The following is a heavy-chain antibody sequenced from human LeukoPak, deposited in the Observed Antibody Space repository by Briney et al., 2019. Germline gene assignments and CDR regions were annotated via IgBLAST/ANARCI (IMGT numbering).Heavy chain of an antibody. CDR1: RFTFDDYA. CDR3: AKDIGYGVGRDAFDI. Sequence: GGSLRLSCAASRFTFDDYAMHWVRQAPGKGLEWVSLISGDGGSTYYADSVKGRFTISRDNSKNSLYLQMNSLRTEDTALYYCAKDIGYGVGRDAFDIWGQGTMVTVSS. D-gene: IGHD4-17*01. J-gene: IGHJ3*02. V-gene: IGHV3-43*02. CDR2: ISGDGGST.